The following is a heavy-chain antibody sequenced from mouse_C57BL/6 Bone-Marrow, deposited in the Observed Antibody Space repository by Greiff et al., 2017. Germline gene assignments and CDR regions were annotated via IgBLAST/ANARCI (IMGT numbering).Heavy chain of an antibody. CDR2: IYPSDSET. CDR1: GYTFTSYW. CDR3: ARENKGSWFAY. Sequence: VQLQQPGAELLKPGASVKLSCKASGYTFTSYWMDWVKQRPGQGLEWIGNIYPSDSETHYNQKFKDKATLTVDKSSSTAYMQLSSLTSEDSAVYYCARENKGSWFAYWGQGTLVTVSA. J-gene: IGHJ3*01. V-gene: IGHV1-61*01.